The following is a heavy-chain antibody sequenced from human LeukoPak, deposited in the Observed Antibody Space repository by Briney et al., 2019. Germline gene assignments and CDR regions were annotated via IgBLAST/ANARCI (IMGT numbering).Heavy chain of an antibody. CDR3: ARVPREPDSGNTTPMDV. CDR2: ISSGGSTI. CDR1: GWTFSDYF. D-gene: IGHD1-1*01. V-gene: IGHV3-11*01. Sequence: KTGGSLRLSCAGSGWTFSDYFMSWIRQAPGKGLEYVADISSGGSTIYYADSVKGRFTISRHNAKNSLYLQLNSLRAEDTAVYYCARVPREPDSGNTTPMDVWGQGTTVTVSS. J-gene: IGHJ6*02.